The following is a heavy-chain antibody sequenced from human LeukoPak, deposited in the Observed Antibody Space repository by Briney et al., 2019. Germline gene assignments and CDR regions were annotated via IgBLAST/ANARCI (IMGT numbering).Heavy chain of an antibody. Sequence: SETLSLTCTVSGASISSYSWSWIRQPAGKGLEWIGRIYTSGSTKYNPSLNSRVTMSLDTSQKRFSLKVTSVTAADTALYYCATREASRGNYYDHWGKGTLVTVSS. CDR3: ATREASRGNYYDH. V-gene: IGHV4-4*07. J-gene: IGHJ5*02. CDR2: IYTSGST. CDR1: GASISSYS. D-gene: IGHD3-22*01.